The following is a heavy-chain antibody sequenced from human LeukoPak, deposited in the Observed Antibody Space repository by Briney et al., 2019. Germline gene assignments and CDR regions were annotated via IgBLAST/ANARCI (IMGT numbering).Heavy chain of an antibody. V-gene: IGHV3-23*01. J-gene: IGHJ6*02. D-gene: IGHD3-10*01. CDR3: VKDKGMYYYYGMDV. CDR1: GFTFSSYA. Sequence: GGSLRLSCAASGFTFSSYAMSWVRQAPGKGLEWVSAISGSGGSTYYADSVKGRFTISRDNSKNTLYLQMNSLRAEDTAVYYCVKDKGMYYYYGMDVWGQGTTVTVSS. CDR2: ISGSGGST.